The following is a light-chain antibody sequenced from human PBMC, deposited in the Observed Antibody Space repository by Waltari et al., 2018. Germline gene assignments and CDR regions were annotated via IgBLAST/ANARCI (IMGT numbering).Light chain of an antibody. CDR2: DTT. CDR3: QSYDSSLSGWRV. Sequence: QSVLTQPPSVSGASGQRVTISCTGGSSNIGADYDVHWYQQLPGTAPKLLIFDTTNRPSGVPNRFSGSKSGTSAFLAITGLQPEDEADYYCQSYDSSLSGWRVFGTGTKVTVL. CDR1: SSNIGADYD. J-gene: IGLJ1*01. V-gene: IGLV1-40*01.